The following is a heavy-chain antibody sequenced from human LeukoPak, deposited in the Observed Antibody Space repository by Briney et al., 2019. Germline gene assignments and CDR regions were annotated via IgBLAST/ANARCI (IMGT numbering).Heavy chain of an antibody. Sequence: GGSLRLSCAASGFTFSSYPMAWVRQAPGKGLEWVSGMTGDGGSTYYADSAKGRFTTSRDNSKNTLYLQMNSLRGEDAAVYYCAKDREGTIADYFDYWGQGTLVTVSS. J-gene: IGHJ4*02. CDR3: AKDREGTIADYFDY. V-gene: IGHV3-23*01. CDR2: MTGDGGST. D-gene: IGHD1-7*01. CDR1: GFTFSSYP.